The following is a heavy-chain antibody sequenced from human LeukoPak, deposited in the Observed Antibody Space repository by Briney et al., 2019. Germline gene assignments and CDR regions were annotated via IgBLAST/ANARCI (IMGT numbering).Heavy chain of an antibody. Sequence: SETLSLTCAVYGGSFSGYYWSWIRQPPGKGLEWIGEINQSGSTNYNPSLKSRVTISVDTSKNQFSLKLSSVTAADTAVYYCARAKRWLQFGAFDIWGQGTMVTVSS. CDR1: GGSFSGYY. J-gene: IGHJ3*02. D-gene: IGHD5-24*01. V-gene: IGHV4-34*01. CDR2: INQSGST. CDR3: ARAKRWLQFGAFDI.